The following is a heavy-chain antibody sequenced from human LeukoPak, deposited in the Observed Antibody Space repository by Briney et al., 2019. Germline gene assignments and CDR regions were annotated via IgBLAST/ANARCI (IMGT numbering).Heavy chain of an antibody. V-gene: IGHV4-39*01. J-gene: IGHJ4*02. D-gene: IGHD5-12*01. CDR1: GGSISSSSYY. CDR3: ARQDIAEGLR. CDR2: IYYSGST. Sequence: PSETLSLTCTVSGGSISSSSYYWGWIRQPPGKGLEWIGSIYYSGSTYYNPSLKSRVTISVDTSKNQFSLKQSSVTAADTAMYYCARQDIAEGLRWGQGTLVTVSS.